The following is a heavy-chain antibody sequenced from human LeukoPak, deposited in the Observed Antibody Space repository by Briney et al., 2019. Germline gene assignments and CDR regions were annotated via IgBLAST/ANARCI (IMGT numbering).Heavy chain of an antibody. D-gene: IGHD4-17*01. J-gene: IGHJ4*02. Sequence: GGSLRLSCAASGFTFSSYDMHWVRQATGKGLEWVSAIGTAGDTYYPGSVKGRFTISRENAKNSLYLQMNCLRAGDTAVYYCARAMKPNDYGDPPGFDYWGQGTLVTVSS. CDR3: ARAMKPNDYGDPPGFDY. CDR2: IGTAGDT. V-gene: IGHV3-13*01. CDR1: GFTFSSYD.